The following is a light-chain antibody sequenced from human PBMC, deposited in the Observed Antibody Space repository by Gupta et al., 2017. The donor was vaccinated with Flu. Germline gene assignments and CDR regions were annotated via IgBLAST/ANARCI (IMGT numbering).Light chain of an antibody. CDR2: DIR. CDR3: SAYTSSSHF. V-gene: IGLV2-14*04. Sequence: QSITISGTGTSGVGGGYDYCSGYQQRPDKDPMLMIYDIRNPAAAVSIRCSDSESANTASLTISELQAEDEDDYYYSAYTSSSHFFGTGTKVTVL. CDR1: SGVGGGYDY. J-gene: IGLJ1*01.